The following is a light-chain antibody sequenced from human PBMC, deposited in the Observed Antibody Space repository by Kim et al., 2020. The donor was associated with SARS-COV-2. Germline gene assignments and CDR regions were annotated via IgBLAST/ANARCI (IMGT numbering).Light chain of an antibody. V-gene: IGKV1-39*01. CDR1: QSISSY. J-gene: IGKJ2*01. Sequence: SASVGDRVAITCRASQSISSYLNWYQQKPGKAPKLLIYAASSLRSGVPSRFSGSGSGTDFTLTISSLQPEDFAIYYCQQSYSTPYTFGQGTKLEI. CDR2: AAS. CDR3: QQSYSTPYT.